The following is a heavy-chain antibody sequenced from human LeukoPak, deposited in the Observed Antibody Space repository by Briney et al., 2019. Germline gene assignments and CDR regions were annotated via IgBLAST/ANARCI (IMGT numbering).Heavy chain of an antibody. D-gene: IGHD6-13*01. CDR2: MNPNSGGT. Sequence: ASVKVSCKASGYTFTRYYMHWVGQAPGQGLEGRGWMNPNSGGTNYAQKFQGWVTMTRDTSISTAYMELSRLRSDDTAVYYCARGPSRGYSSSWYWNYWGQGTLVTVSS. CDR1: GYTFTRYY. J-gene: IGHJ4*02. CDR3: ARGPSRGYSSSWYWNY. V-gene: IGHV1-2*04.